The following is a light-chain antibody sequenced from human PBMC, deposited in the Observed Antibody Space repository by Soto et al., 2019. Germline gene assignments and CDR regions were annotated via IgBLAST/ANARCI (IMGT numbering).Light chain of an antibody. CDR1: QTIGYY. J-gene: IGKJ2*01. Sequence: IQMTQSPSSLSASVGDRVTITCRASQTIGYYLNWYQQKPGKPPKLLIYAASNLQSGVPSRFSGSESGTDFTLTISSLQPEDFATYYCQQSQSTLYTFGQGTKLAMK. V-gene: IGKV1-39*01. CDR2: AAS. CDR3: QQSQSTLYT.